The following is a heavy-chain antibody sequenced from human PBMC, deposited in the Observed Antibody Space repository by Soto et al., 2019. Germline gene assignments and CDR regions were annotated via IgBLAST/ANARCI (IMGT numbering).Heavy chain of an antibody. Sequence: EVQLVESGGGLVKPGGSLKLSCASSGFTFSAYSMNWVRQAPGKGLEWVSSITYSSNYIYYADSVKGRFTISRDNAKNSLYLQMNSLRAEDTAEYYCARSRSGWYSAIDYWGQGTLVTVSS. CDR3: ARSRSGWYSAIDY. D-gene: IGHD6-19*01. CDR2: ITYSSNYI. V-gene: IGHV3-21*01. CDR1: GFTFSAYS. J-gene: IGHJ4*02.